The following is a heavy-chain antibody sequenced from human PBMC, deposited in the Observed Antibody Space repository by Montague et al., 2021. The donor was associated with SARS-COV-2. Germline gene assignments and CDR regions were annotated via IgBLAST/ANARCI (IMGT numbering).Heavy chain of an antibody. CDR3: ASKVPDCWSGIDY. J-gene: IGHJ4*02. Sequence: SETLSLTCSVSGGSISSYYWSWIRQPPGKGLEWIGHIYYSGSTTYNPSLKSRVTISLDTSKNQFSLKLSSVTAADTAVYYCASKVPDCWSGIDYWGQGTLVTVSS. D-gene: IGHD3-3*01. V-gene: IGHV4-59*01. CDR2: IYYSGST. CDR1: GGSISSYY.